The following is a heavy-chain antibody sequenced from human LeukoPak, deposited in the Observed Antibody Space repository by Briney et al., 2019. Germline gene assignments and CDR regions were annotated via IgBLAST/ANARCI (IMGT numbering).Heavy chain of an antibody. Sequence: ASVKVSCKASGYTFTSYYMHWVRQAPGQGLEWMGIINPSGGSTSYAQKFQGRVTMTRDMSTSTVYMELSSLRSDDTAVYYCARVLGGGYDFDYWGQGTLVTVSS. CDR3: ARVLGGGYDFDY. J-gene: IGHJ4*02. CDR1: GYTFTSYY. D-gene: IGHD5-12*01. V-gene: IGHV1-46*01. CDR2: INPSGGST.